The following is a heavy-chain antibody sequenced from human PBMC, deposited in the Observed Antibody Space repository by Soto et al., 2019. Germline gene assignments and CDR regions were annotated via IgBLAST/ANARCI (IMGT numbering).Heavy chain of an antibody. CDR2: ISGSAGST. CDR1: GFTFNNYA. CDR3: AKAGGAAGTVDYFDY. V-gene: IGHV3-23*01. D-gene: IGHD6-13*01. J-gene: IGHJ4*02. Sequence: DVQLLESGGDLVQPGGSLRLSCAASGFTFNNYALNWVRQSPGKGLEWVSVISGSAGSTYYADSVKGRFTITRDNSKNTLYLQMNSLRAEDTAVYYCAKAGGAAGTVDYFDYWGQGTLVTVSS.